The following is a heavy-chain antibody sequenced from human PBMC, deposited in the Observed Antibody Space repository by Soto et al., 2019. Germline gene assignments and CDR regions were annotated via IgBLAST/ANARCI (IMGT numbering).Heavy chain of an antibody. J-gene: IGHJ4*02. D-gene: IGHD3-10*01. Sequence: GGSLRLSCAASGFTFSSYAMHWVRQAPGKGLEWVAVISYDGSNKYYADNVKGRFTISRDNSKNTPYLQLNSLRAEDTAVYYCARQYYFGSGSYYNRPFDFWGQGTLVTVS. CDR2: ISYDGSNK. V-gene: IGHV3-30-3*01. CDR3: ARQYYFGSGSYYNRPFDF. CDR1: GFTFSSYA.